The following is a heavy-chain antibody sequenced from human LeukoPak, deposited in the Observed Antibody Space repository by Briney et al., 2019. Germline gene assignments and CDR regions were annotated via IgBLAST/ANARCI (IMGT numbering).Heavy chain of an antibody. CDR1: GYTFTSYY. D-gene: IGHD1-14*01. CDR2: INPDSGGS. Sequence: ASVKVSCKASGYTFTSYYIHWVRQAPGQGPEWMGWINPDSGGSEYGQKFQGRVTFTSDTSSTTVYMEVRSLKSDDTAVYYCARDMTGGIWARATSFDHWGQGTLVTVSS. V-gene: IGHV1-2*02. J-gene: IGHJ4*02. CDR3: ARDMTGGIWARATSFDH.